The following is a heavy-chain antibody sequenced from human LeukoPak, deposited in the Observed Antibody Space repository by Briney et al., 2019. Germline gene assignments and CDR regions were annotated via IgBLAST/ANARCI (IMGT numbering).Heavy chain of an antibody. Sequence: PGGSLRLSCAASGFTFSDYYMSWIRHARGSGLESVFYISSSGSTIYYADSVKGRFTISRDNAKNSLYLQMNSLRAEDTAVYYCATTPSDYDFWSGYYPVPDYWGQGTLVTVSS. V-gene: IGHV3-11*01. D-gene: IGHD3-3*01. CDR1: GFTFSDYY. CDR2: ISSSGSTI. CDR3: ATTPSDYDFWSGYYPVPDY. J-gene: IGHJ4*02.